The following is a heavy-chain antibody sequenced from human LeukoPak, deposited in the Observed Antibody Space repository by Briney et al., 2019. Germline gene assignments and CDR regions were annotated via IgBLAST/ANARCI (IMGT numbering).Heavy chain of an antibody. CDR2: ISWNSGSI. Sequence: GGSLRLSCAASGFTFDDYAMHWVRQAPGKGLEWVSGISWNSGSIGYADSVKGRFTVSRDNAKNSLYLQMNSLRAEDTALYYCAKDNGDSSFDYWGQGALVTVSS. V-gene: IGHV3-9*01. CDR1: GFTFDDYA. CDR3: AKDNGDSSFDY. D-gene: IGHD4-17*01. J-gene: IGHJ4*02.